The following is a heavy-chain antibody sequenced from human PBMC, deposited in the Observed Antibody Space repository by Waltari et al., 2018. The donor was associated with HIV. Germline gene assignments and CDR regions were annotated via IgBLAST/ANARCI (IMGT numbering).Heavy chain of an antibody. CDR1: GGTFSSYA. CDR2: IIPIFGTS. J-gene: IGHJ3*02. D-gene: IGHD6-19*01. CDR3: SRMNEVAVAGTGFDAFDI. V-gene: IGHV1-69*01. Sequence: QVQLVQSGAEVKKPGSSVKVSCKASGGTFSSYAISWVRQAPGQGLEWLGGIIPIFGTSIYAQNVQGRVTITADESTSTADMELSSLRSEDTAVYYCSRMNEVAVAGTGFDAFDIWGQGTKVTVSS.